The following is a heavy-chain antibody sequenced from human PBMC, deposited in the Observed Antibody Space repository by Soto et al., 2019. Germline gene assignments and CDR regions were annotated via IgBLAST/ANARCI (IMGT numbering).Heavy chain of an antibody. CDR1: GFTFSSYT. CDR2: ISSGSSYI. Sequence: WGSLRLSCAASGFTFSSYTMNWVRQAPGKGLEWVSSISSGSSYIYYADSMKGRFTISRDNAKNSLYLQMNSLRAEDTAVYYCARGVLSDSGTCYCGRGTMVTVSA. V-gene: IGHV3-21*01. D-gene: IGHD2-15*01. CDR3: ARGVLSDSGTCY. J-gene: IGHJ4*02.